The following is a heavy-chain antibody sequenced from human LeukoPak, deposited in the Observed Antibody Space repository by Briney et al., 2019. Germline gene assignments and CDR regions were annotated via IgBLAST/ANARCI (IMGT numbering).Heavy chain of an antibody. CDR2: IKSKTDGGTT. D-gene: IGHD3-3*01. Sequence: GGSLRLSCAASGFTFSNAWMSWVRQAPGKGLEWVGRIKSKTDGGTTDYAAPVKGRFTISRDDSKNTLYLQMNSLETEDTAVYYCTTQRFLEWPDAFDIWGQGTMVTVSS. CDR1: GFTFSNAW. CDR3: TTQRFLEWPDAFDI. V-gene: IGHV3-15*01. J-gene: IGHJ3*02.